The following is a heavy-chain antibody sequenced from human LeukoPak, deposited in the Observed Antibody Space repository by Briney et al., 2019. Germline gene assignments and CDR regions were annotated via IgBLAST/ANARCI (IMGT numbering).Heavy chain of an antibody. CDR2: ISNDGINK. J-gene: IGHJ6*03. V-gene: IGHV3-30*04. CDR3: ARDPEGGDYYYYMDV. D-gene: IGHD2-21*01. Sequence: PGGSLRLSCTSSGFSLSTYALHWVRQAPGKGLEWVAVISNDGINKYYTDSVKGRFTISRDNSRNRLYLQMNSLRAEDTAVYYCARDPEGGDYYYYMDVWGKGTTVTVSS. CDR1: GFSLSTYA.